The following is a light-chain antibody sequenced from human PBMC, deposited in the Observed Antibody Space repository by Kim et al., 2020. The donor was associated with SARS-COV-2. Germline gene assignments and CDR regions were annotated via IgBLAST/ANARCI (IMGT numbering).Light chain of an antibody. V-gene: IGKV3-15*01. CDR3: QQYDNWPNT. CDR2: GAS. J-gene: IGKJ2*01. Sequence: EIVMTQSPATLSVSQGERATLSCRASQSVDSNLAWYQQKPGQAPRLLMYGASTRATAIPGRFGGSGSGTEFTLTISSLQSEDFAIYYCQQYDNWPNTFGQGSKLEI. CDR1: QSVDSN.